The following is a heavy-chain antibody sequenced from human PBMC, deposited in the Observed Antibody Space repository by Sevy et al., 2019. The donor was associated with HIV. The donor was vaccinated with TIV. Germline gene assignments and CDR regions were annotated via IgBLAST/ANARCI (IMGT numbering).Heavy chain of an antibody. D-gene: IGHD6-19*01. J-gene: IGHJ4*02. V-gene: IGHV3-11*06. CDR1: GFTFSDYY. CDR2: ISSSSSYT. CDR3: ARALDSSGWSAFDY. Sequence: GGSLRLSCAASGFTFSDYYMSWIRQAPGKGLEWVSYISSSSSYTNYADSVKGRFTISGDNAKNSLYLQMNSLRAEDTAVYYCARALDSSGWSAFDYWGQGTLVTVSS.